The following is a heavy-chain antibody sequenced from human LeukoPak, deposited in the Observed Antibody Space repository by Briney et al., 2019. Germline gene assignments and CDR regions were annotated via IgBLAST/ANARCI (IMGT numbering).Heavy chain of an antibody. CDR3: ARVLIRRHYETSGYYYDDS. Sequence: ASVKVSCKASGYTFTGYYMHWVRQAPGQGLEWMGWINPKSGGANYAQKFQGRVTMTRDTSISTGYMELSSLRSDDTAVYYCARVLIRRHYETSGYYYDDSWGQGTLVTVSS. CDR1: GYTFTGYY. J-gene: IGHJ5*02. V-gene: IGHV1-2*02. CDR2: INPKSGGA. D-gene: IGHD3-22*01.